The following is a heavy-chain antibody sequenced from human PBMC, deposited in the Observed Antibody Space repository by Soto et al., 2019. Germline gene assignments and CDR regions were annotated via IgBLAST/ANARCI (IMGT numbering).Heavy chain of an antibody. CDR2: ISPGSRYP. Sequence: GGSLRLSCAGSGFTFGDSYMSWIRQAPGKGLEWLSYISPGSRYPAYADSVKGRFTISRDNAKRSLYLQMMRLTAEDTAIYYCVPGAGGGLFDTWGQGTMVTVSS. CDR1: GFTFGDSY. D-gene: IGHD2-8*02. V-gene: IGHV3-11*06. J-gene: IGHJ5*02. CDR3: VPGAGGGLFDT.